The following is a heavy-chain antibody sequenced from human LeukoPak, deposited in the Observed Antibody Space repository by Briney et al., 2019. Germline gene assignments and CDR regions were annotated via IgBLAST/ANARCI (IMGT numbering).Heavy chain of an antibody. J-gene: IGHJ3*02. CDR2: IYPSGSP. D-gene: IGHD3-22*01. V-gene: IGHV4-61*02. CDR1: GGSVSSGNYY. Sequence: SETLSLTCSVSGGSVSSGNYYWSWIRQPAGKGLEWIGRIYPSGSPNYNPSLKSRVTISLDTSKNQFSLNLNSVTAADTAVYYCAREAHYFDSTGYWDAFDIWGQGTMVTVSS. CDR3: AREAHYFDSTGYWDAFDI.